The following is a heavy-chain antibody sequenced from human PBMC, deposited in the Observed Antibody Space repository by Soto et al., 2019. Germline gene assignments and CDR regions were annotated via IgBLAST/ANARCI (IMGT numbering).Heavy chain of an antibody. J-gene: IGHJ4*02. Sequence: GGSLRLGCVASGFTFSISTMSGVRQAPGKGLEWVSAISSSSSYIYYADSLKGRFSISRDNAKNSLYLQMHSLRAEDTALYYCARDLGEVSAIWGQGDLVTVSS. CDR3: ARDLGEVSAI. CDR1: GFTFSIST. V-gene: IGHV3-21*01. CDR2: ISSSSSYI. D-gene: IGHD3-10*01.